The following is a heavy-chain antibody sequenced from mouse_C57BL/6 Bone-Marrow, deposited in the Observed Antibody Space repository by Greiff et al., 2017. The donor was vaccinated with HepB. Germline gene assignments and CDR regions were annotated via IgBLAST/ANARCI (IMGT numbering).Heavy chain of an antibody. CDR2: INPNNGGT. J-gene: IGHJ2*01. D-gene: IGHD1-1*01. V-gene: IGHV1-26*01. CDR3: ASDYDGSSYFDY. Sequence: EVQLQQSGPELVKPGASVKISCKASGYTFTDYYMNWVKQSHGKSLEWIGDINPNNGGTSYNQKFKGKATLTVDKSSSTAYMELRSLTSEDSAVYYCASDYDGSSYFDYWGQGTTLTVSS. CDR1: GYTFTDYY.